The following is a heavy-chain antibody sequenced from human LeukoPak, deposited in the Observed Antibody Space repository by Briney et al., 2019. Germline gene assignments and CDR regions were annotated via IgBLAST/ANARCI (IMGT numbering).Heavy chain of an antibody. CDR3: AREQDPMSLGDV. V-gene: IGHV4-59*01. CDR1: GGSIIDYH. D-gene: IGHD3-10*02. J-gene: IGHJ6*04. CDR2: ISDTGNT. Sequence: PSETLSLTCTVSGGSIIDYHWSWIRQPPGKGLEWIGCISDTGNTKYNPSLKSRVTMSVDTPKKQFSLKLSSVTAADTAVYYCAREQDPMSLGDVWGKGTTVTVSS.